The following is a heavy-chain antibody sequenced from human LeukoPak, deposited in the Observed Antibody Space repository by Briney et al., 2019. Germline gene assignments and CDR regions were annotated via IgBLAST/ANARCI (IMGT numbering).Heavy chain of an antibody. CDR1: GGSISSSSYY. CDR3: ARPGGPYYYYYYMDV. V-gene: IGHV4-39*01. Sequence: SETLSLTCTVSGGSISSSSYYWGWIRQPPGKGLESIGSIYYSGSTYYSPSLKSRVTISVDTSKNQFSLKLSSVTAADTAVYYCARPGGPYYYYYYMDVWGKGTTVTISS. J-gene: IGHJ6*03. CDR2: IYYSGST.